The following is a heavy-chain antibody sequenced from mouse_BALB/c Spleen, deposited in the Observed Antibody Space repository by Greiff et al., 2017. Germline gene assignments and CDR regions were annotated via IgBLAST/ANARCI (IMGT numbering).Heavy chain of an antibody. V-gene: IGHV5-12-2*01. J-gene: IGHJ4*01. D-gene: IGHD4-1*01. Sequence: EVQGVESGGGLVQSGGSLKLSCAASGFTFSSYTMSWVRQTPEKRLEWVAYISNGGGSTYYPDTVKGRFTISRDNAKNTLYLQMSSLKSEDTAMYYCARRTGTGAMDDWGQGTSVTVSS. CDR1: GFTFSSYT. CDR3: ARRTGTGAMDD. CDR2: ISNGGGST.